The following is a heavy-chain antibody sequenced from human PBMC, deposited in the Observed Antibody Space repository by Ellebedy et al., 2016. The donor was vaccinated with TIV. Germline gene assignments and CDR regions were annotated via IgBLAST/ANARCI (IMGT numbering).Heavy chain of an antibody. CDR3: ARIRKGSGYDYYYYGMDV. V-gene: IGHV2-70*01. CDR2: IAWDDDK. D-gene: IGHD5-12*01. J-gene: IGHJ6*02. Sequence: SGPTLVKPTQTLTLTCTFSGFSLSTSGMCVSWIRQPQGKALEWLALIAWDDDKYYSTSLKTRLTISKDTSKNQVVLTMTNMDPVDTATYYCARIRKGSGYDYYYYGMDVWGQGTTVTVSS. CDR1: GFSLSTSGMC.